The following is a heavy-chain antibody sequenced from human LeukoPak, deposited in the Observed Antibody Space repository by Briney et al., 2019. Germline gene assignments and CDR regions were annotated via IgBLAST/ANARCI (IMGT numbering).Heavy chain of an antibody. CDR3: TTVTDY. V-gene: IGHV3-15*01. CDR2: IKSKTDGGTT. CDR1: GGSISSYY. Sequence: ETLSLTCTVSGGSISSYYWSWIRQPPGKGLEWVGRIKSKTDGGTTDYAAPVEGRFTISRDDSKNTLYLQMHSLKTEDTAVYYCTTVTDYWGQGTLVTVSS. J-gene: IGHJ4*02.